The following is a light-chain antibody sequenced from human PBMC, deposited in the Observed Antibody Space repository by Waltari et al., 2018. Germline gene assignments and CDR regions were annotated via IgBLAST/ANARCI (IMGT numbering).Light chain of an antibody. CDR1: QSVLYSSNNKNF. J-gene: IGKJ2*01. CDR3: QQYYSTPYA. Sequence: DIVMTQSPDSLAVSLGERATINCKSSQSVLYSSNNKNFLGWYKQKPGQPPKLLIYLASTRGSGVPDRFSGSGSGTDFTLTISSLQAEDVAVYYCQQYYSTPYAFGQGTKLEIK. V-gene: IGKV4-1*01. CDR2: LAS.